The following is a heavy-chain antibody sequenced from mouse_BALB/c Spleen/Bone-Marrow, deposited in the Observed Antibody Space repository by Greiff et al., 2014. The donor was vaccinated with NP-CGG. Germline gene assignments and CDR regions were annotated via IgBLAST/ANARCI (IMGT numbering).Heavy chain of an antibody. CDR3: AREGVDYFDY. V-gene: IGHV1-14*01. Sequence: VQLQQSGPELVKPGASVKMSCKASGYTFTSYVIHWVKQKPGQGLEWIGYINPYNDATRVNERFKGKATLTSDKSSSTAYMVLSSLASEDSAVYYCAREGVDYFDYWGQGTTLTVSS. CDR2: INPYNDAT. J-gene: IGHJ2*01. CDR1: GYTFTSYV.